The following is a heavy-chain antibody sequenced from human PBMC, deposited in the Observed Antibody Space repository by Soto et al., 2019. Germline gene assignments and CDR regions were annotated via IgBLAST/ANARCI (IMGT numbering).Heavy chain of an antibody. CDR1: GDTFNFYS. D-gene: IGHD3-10*01. J-gene: IGHJ4*02. CDR3: ATSYGSGYRAFDS. V-gene: IGHV1-69*02. CDR2: INPILSMS. Sequence: QVQLVQSGADVQRPGSSVRVSCKASGDTFNFYSINWVRQAPGLGLQWMGRINPILSMSNYAPRFQGRVRMTADKSTSTAYMELSSLRSEDTAMYYCATSYGSGYRAFDSWGQGVLVTVSS.